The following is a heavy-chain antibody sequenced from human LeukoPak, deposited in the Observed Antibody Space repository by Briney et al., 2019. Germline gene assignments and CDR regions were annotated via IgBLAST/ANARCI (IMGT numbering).Heavy chain of an antibody. Sequence: SGGSLRLSCAASGFTFSSYVMSWVRQAPGKGLEWVSAISGSGGSTYYADSVKGRFTISRDNSKNTLYLQMNSLRAEDTAVYYCANGHCSGGSCYYFDYWGQGTLVTVSS. CDR3: ANGHCSGGSCYYFDY. CDR1: GFTFSSYV. CDR2: ISGSGGST. J-gene: IGHJ4*02. D-gene: IGHD2-15*01. V-gene: IGHV3-23*01.